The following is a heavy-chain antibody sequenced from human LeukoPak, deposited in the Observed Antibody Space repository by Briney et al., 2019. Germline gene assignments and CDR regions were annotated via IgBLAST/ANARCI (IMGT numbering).Heavy chain of an antibody. Sequence: GASVKVSCKASGGTFSSYAISWVRQAPGQGLDWMGRIIPIFGIANYAQKFQGRVTITADKSTSTAYMELSSLRSEDTAVYYCARDPVTTRFDPWGQGTLVTVSS. CDR1: GGTFSSYA. V-gene: IGHV1-69*04. D-gene: IGHD4-17*01. CDR2: IIPIFGIA. CDR3: ARDPVTTRFDP. J-gene: IGHJ5*02.